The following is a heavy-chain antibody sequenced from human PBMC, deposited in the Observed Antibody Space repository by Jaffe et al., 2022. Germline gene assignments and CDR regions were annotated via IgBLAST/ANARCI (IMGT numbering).Heavy chain of an antibody. Sequence: QVQLQESGPGLVKPSGTLSLTCAVSGGSISSSNWWSWIRQPPGKGLEWIGEIYHSGSTNYNPSLKSRVTISVDKSKNQFSLKLSSVTAADTAVYYCARRVYGDFDYWYFDLWGRGTLVTVSS. V-gene: IGHV4-4*02. CDR2: IYHSGST. CDR3: ARRVYGDFDYWYFDL. CDR1: GGSISSSNW. J-gene: IGHJ2*01. D-gene: IGHD4-17*01.